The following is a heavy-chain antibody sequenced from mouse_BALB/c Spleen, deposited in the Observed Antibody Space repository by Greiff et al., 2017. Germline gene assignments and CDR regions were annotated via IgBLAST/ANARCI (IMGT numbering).Heavy chain of an antibody. CDR3: AVILRLQAMGY. CDR2: IDPENGNT. V-gene: IGHV14-1*02. CDR1: GFNIKDYY. J-gene: IGHJ4*01. Sequence: VQLQQSGAELVRPGALVKLSCKASGFNIKDYYMHWVKQRPEQGLEWIGWIDPENGNTIYDPQFQGNASITADTSSNTAYLQLSSLKSEDTAVSYCAVILRLQAMGYWGHGTSVTVSS. D-gene: IGHD1-2*01.